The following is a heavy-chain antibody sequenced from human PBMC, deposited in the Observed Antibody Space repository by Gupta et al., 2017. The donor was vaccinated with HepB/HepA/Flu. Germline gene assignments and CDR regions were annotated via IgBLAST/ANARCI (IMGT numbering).Heavy chain of an antibody. CDR2: ISSSGSTI. D-gene: IGHD5-18*01. V-gene: IGHV3-48*02. CDR1: GFTFNVWS. J-gene: IGHJ4*02. Sequence: EVQLVESGGGLVQPGGSLILSCTASGFTFNVWSMNWVRQAPGKGLEWVSFISSSGSTIYYADSVKGRFTISRDNAKNSLYLQMNSLRDEDTAVYYCAREWKQFVYFDCWGQGTLVTVSS. CDR3: AREWKQFVYFDC.